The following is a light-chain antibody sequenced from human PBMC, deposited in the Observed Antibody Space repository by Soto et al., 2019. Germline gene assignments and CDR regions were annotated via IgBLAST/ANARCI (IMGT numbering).Light chain of an antibody. V-gene: IGLV2-14*01. CDR1: SSDVGGYNY. CDR2: EVS. J-gene: IGLJ1*01. Sequence: QSVLTQPASVSGSPGQSITISCTGTSSDVGGYNYVSWYQQHPGKVPKLLIYEVSNRPSGVSNRFSGSKSGNTASLTISGLQAEDEADYYCSSYKSSSLYVFGTGTKVTVL. CDR3: SSYKSSSLYV.